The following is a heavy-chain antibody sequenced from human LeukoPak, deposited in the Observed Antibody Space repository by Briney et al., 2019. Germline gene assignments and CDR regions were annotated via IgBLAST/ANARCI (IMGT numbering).Heavy chain of an antibody. CDR3: ATQNFDY. Sequence: GGSLRLSCAASGFTLSNYAMSWVRQAPGQGLEWVSTISDNGGSTYYADSVKGRFTLSRDNSKSTLSLQMNSLRDDDTALYHCATQNFDYWGPGTLVTVSS. V-gene: IGHV3-23*01. CDR1: GFTLSNYA. J-gene: IGHJ4*02. CDR2: ISDNGGST.